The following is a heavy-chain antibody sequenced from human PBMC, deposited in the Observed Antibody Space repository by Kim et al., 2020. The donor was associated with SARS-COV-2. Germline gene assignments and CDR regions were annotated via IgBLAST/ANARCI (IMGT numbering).Heavy chain of an antibody. CDR3: ARLTRYFDWSYYFDY. D-gene: IGHD3-9*01. CDR2: IYYSGST. Sequence: SETLSLTCTVSGGSISSSSYYWGWIRQPPGKGLEWIGSIYYSGSTYYNPSLKSRVTISVDTSKNQFSLKLSSVTAADTAVYYCARLTRYFDWSYYFDYWGQGTLVTVSS. J-gene: IGHJ4*02. V-gene: IGHV4-39*01. CDR1: GGSISSSSYY.